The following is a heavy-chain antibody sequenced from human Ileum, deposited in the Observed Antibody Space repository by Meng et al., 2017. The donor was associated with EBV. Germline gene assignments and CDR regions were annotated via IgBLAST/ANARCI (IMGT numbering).Heavy chain of an antibody. CDR1: GYSFRSIG. V-gene: IGHV7-4-1*01. J-gene: IGHJ4*02. CDR2: INSNTCNS. D-gene: IGHD3-9*01. Sequence: FALRKPGGPVTLPCQAFGYSFRSIGMSWWGSAAGQGLEWMGCINSNTCNSTNANDYTVRFSLSLISVDSTTNLHIHSLKTENTAVTAFACGAGEDWFYFDYWGQGTLVTVSS. CDR3: ACGAGEDWFYFDY.